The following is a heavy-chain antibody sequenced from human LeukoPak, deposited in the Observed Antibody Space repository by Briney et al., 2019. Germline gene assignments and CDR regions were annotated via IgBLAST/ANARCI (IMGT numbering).Heavy chain of an antibody. CDR3: VAARADFDY. CDR2: INSDGTTT. D-gene: IGHD2-15*01. V-gene: IGHV3-74*01. Sequence: PADTLSLTCGLSGGSISRTNWWSWPRQPPGQGLVWVSRINSDGTTTTYADPVKSRFTISRDTAKNSLYLQMNSLRAEDTAVYYCVAARADFDYLGQGTLVTVSS. CDR1: GGSISRTNW. J-gene: IGHJ4*02.